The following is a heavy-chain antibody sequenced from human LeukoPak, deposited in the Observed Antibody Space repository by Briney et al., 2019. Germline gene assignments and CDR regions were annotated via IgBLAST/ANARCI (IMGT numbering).Heavy chain of an antibody. CDR1: GGSISSSSYY. Sequence: SETLSLTCTVSGGSISSSSYYWGWIRQPPGKGLEWIGSIYYSGSTYYNPSLKSRVTISVDTSKNQFSLKLSSVTAADTAVYYCARVAVSTIFGVVITVAGYAFDIWGQGTMVTVSS. CDR3: ARVAVSTIFGVVITVAGYAFDI. D-gene: IGHD3-3*01. V-gene: IGHV4-39*07. CDR2: IYYSGST. J-gene: IGHJ3*02.